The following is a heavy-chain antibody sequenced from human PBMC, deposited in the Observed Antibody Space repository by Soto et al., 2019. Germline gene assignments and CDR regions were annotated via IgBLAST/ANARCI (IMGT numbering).Heavy chain of an antibody. CDR3: AKDYSPGVVIINYSYMDV. V-gene: IGHV3-23*01. J-gene: IGHJ6*03. D-gene: IGHD3-3*01. Sequence: EVQLLESGGGLVQPGGSLRLSCAASGFTFSSYAMSWVRQAPGKGLEWVSAISGSGGSTYYADSVKGRFTISRDNSKNTLYLQMNSLRAEDTAVYYCAKDYSPGVVIINYSYMDVWGKGTTVTVSS. CDR1: GFTFSSYA. CDR2: ISGSGGST.